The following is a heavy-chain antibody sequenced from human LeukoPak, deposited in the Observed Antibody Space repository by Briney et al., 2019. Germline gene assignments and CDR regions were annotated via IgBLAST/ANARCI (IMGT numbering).Heavy chain of an antibody. CDR3: TLSSWYYSRPHFDY. Sequence: GGSLRLSCAASGFTFSSYAMHWVRQAPGKGLEWVAVISYDGSNRYYADSVKGRFTISRDNSKNTLYLQMNSLRAEDTAVYYCTLSSWYYSRPHFDYWGQGTLVTVSS. CDR1: GFTFSSYA. J-gene: IGHJ4*02. D-gene: IGHD6-13*01. CDR2: ISYDGSNR. V-gene: IGHV3-30*04.